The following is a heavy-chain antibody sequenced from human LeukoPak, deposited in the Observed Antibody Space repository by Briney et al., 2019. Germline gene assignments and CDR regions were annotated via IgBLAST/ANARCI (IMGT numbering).Heavy chain of an antibody. CDR2: IYSSGST. CDR3: ARGEEVATCFDY. CDR1: GGSISGFH. J-gene: IGHJ4*02. Sequence: KPSETLSLTCTVSGGSISGFHWSWIRLPPGKGLEWIGNIYSSGSTNYNPSLNSRVTISVDTSKNQFSVKLSSVTAADTAVYYCARGEEVATCFDYWGQGTLVTVPS. D-gene: IGHD5-24*01. V-gene: IGHV4-59*01.